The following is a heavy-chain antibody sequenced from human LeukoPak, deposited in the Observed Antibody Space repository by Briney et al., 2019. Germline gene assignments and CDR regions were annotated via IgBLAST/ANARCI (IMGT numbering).Heavy chain of an antibody. Sequence: SETLSLTCTVSGGSIRRSSYYWGWIRQPPGKGLEWIGNVYYSGTTYYNPSLESRVTISLDTAKNQFSLKLRSVTAEDTAVYYCATTGATSPYSASWFNIEYWGQGTLVTVSS. V-gene: IGHV4-39*07. CDR1: GGSIRRSSYY. CDR2: VYYSGTT. J-gene: IGHJ4*02. CDR3: ATTGATSPYSASWFNIEY. D-gene: IGHD6-13*01.